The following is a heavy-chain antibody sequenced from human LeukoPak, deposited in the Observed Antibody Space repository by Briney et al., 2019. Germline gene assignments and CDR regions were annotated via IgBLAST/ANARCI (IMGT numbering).Heavy chain of an antibody. D-gene: IGHD3-22*01. CDR2: ISGSGSYI. V-gene: IGHV3-21*01. CDR1: GFTFSSYW. Sequence: GGSLRLSCAASGFTFSSYWMSWVRQAPGKGLEWVSSISGSGSYIDYADSVKGRFTISRDNARNSLYLQMNSLRAEDTAVYYCARQDYYDSSGYYEVVGFIWGQGTLVTVSS. J-gene: IGHJ4*02. CDR3: ARQDYYDSSGYYEVVGFI.